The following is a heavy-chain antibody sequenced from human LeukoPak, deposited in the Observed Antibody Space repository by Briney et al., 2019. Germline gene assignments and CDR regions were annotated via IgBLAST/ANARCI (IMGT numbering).Heavy chain of an antibody. V-gene: IGHV1-18*01. J-gene: IGHJ6*03. CDR2: ISAYNGNT. Sequence: GASVKVSCKASGYTFTSYGISWVRQAPGQGLEWMGWISAYNGNTNYAQKFQGRVTMTEDTSTDTAYMELSSLRSEDTAVYYCATAGNYYYYYYMDVWGKGTTVTVSS. CDR1: GYTFTSYG. CDR3: ATAGNYYYYYYMDV.